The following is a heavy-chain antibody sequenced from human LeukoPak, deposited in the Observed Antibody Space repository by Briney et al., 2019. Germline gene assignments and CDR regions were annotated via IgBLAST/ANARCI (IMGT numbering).Heavy chain of an antibody. D-gene: IGHD4-11*01. Sequence: DSVKVSCKASGYTFTSYDINWVRQATGQGLEWMGWMNPNSGNTGYAQKFQGRVTMTRNTSISTAYMELSSLGSEDTAVYYCARGSWSNYGGNWFDPWGQGTLVTVSS. CDR3: ARGSWSNYGGNWFDP. CDR2: MNPNSGNT. CDR1: GYTFTSYD. J-gene: IGHJ5*02. V-gene: IGHV1-8*01.